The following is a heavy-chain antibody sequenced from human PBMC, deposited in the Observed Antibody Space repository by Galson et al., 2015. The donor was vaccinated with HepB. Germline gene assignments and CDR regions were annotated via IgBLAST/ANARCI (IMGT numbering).Heavy chain of an antibody. V-gene: IGHV3-15*01. D-gene: IGHD2-8*01. CDR1: GFTISNAW. J-gene: IGHJ4*02. CDR3: TTGSRCCFDY. Sequence: SLRLSCALSGFTISNAWMNWVRQAPGKGLEWVGRIKSKTDGETTDYGAPVKGRFTISRDDSRNTLYLQMNSLKTEDTAVYYCTTGSRCCFDYWGQETLVTVSS. CDR2: IKSKTDGETT.